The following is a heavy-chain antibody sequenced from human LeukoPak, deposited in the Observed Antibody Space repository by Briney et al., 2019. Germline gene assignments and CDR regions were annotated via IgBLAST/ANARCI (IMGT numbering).Heavy chain of an antibody. Sequence: PGGSLRLSCAASGFTFSNAWMNWVRQAPGKGLEWVGRIKSKTDGGTTDYAAPAKGRFTISRDDSKNTLYLQMNSLKTEDTAVYYCTTDREYYDILTGYHYFDYWGQGTLVTVSS. V-gene: IGHV3-15*07. CDR2: IKSKTDGGTT. CDR3: TTDREYYDILTGYHYFDY. CDR1: GFTFSNAW. D-gene: IGHD3-9*01. J-gene: IGHJ4*02.